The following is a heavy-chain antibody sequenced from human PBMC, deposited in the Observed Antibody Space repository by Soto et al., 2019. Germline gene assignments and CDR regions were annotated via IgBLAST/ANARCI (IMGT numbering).Heavy chain of an antibody. Sequence: GCSLRLSCAASGFTFSSYSMNWVRQAPGKGLEWVSSISSSSSYIYYADSVKGRFTISRDNAKNSLYLQMNSLRAEDTAVYYCARGRAARPTPIDYWGQGTLVTVSS. D-gene: IGHD6-6*01. CDR1: GFTFSSYS. V-gene: IGHV3-21*01. J-gene: IGHJ4*02. CDR3: ARGRAARPTPIDY. CDR2: ISSSSSYI.